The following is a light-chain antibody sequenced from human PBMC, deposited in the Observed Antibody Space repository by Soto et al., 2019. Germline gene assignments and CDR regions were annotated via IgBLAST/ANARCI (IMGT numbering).Light chain of an antibody. J-gene: IGKJ4*01. V-gene: IGKV1-27*01. Sequence: DVQMTQSPSSLSAFVGDRVTITCRASQGIAPYLAWFQQKPGKVPKLLIYATSTLQSGVPSRFSGSGSGTDFTLTISSLQPEDVAIYYCQTYNSSPLTFGGGTKVEIK. CDR3: QTYNSSPLT. CDR1: QGIAPY. CDR2: ATS.